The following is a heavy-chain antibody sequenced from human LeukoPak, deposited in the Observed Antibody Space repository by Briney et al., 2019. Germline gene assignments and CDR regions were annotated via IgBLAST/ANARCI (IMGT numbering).Heavy chain of an antibody. D-gene: IGHD5-12*01. CDR2: ISDGGTT. J-gene: IGHJ4*02. Sequence: PGESLRLSCAASGFTFNSYAFNWVRQPPGKGLEWVSGISDGGTTYYADSVKGRFTISRDNAKNSLYLQMNSLRAEDTAFYYCARDDPYSGYDYDYWGRGVLVTVSS. CDR3: ARDDPYSGYDYDY. V-gene: IGHV3-20*04. CDR1: GFTFNSYA.